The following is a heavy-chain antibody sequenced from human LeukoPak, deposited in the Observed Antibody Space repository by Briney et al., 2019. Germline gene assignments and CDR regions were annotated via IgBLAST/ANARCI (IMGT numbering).Heavy chain of an antibody. CDR2: ISSSGITI. V-gene: IGHV3-11*01. CDR1: GFTFSDYY. Sequence: GGSLRLSCAASGFTFSDYYMSWIRQAPGKGLEWVSYISSSGITIYYADSVKGRFTISRDNAKNSLYLQMNSLRAEDTAVYYCARDLYCGGDRLFADYWGQGTLVTVSS. CDR3: ARDLYCGGDRLFADY. D-gene: IGHD2-21*02. J-gene: IGHJ4*02.